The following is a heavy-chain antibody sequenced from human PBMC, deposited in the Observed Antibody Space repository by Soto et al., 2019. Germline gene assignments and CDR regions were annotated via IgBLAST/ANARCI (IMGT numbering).Heavy chain of an antibody. Sequence: ASVKVSCKTSGYTFTGYYMHWVRQAPGQGLEWMGLINPNSGDTNYVQKFQGRVTMTRDTSISTAYMELSRLKSDDTAVYFCARDYYYDSSGYCVNWGQGTLVTVSS. CDR1: GYTFTGYY. CDR3: ARDYYYDSSGYCVN. D-gene: IGHD3-22*01. CDR2: INPNSGDT. J-gene: IGHJ4*02. V-gene: IGHV1-2*02.